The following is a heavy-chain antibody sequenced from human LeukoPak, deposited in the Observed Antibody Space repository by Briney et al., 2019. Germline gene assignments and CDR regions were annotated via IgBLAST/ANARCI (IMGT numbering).Heavy chain of an antibody. CDR3: ARGMVYDSSGYIYYFDY. CDR2: ISYDGSNK. J-gene: IGHJ4*02. Sequence: GRSLRLSCAASGFTFSSYGMHWVRQAPGKGLEWVAVISYDGSNKYYADSVKGRFTISRDNSKKMLYMQMNSLRAEDTAVYYCARGMVYDSSGYIYYFDYWGQGTLVTVSS. CDR1: GFTFSSYG. V-gene: IGHV3-30*03. D-gene: IGHD3-22*01.